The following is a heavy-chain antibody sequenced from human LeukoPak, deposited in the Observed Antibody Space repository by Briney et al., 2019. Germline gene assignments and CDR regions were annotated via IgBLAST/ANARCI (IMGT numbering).Heavy chain of an antibody. J-gene: IGHJ4*02. CDR1: GFTFNNYA. Sequence: GGSLRLSCAASGFTFNNYAMTWVRQAPGKGLEWVSAISGSGGSTYYADSVKGRFTISRDNSKNTLYLQMNSLRAEDTAVYYCAKDWSDCGGDCYSGIFDYWGQGTLVTVSS. CDR2: ISGSGGST. CDR3: AKDWSDCGGDCYSGIFDY. D-gene: IGHD2-21*02. V-gene: IGHV3-23*01.